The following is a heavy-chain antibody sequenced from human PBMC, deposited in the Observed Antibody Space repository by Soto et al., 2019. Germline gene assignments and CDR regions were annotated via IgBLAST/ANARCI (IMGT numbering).Heavy chain of an antibody. V-gene: IGHV4-30-2*01. CDR2: IYHSGST. Sequence: SETLSLTCAVSGGSISSGGYSWSWIRQPPGKGLEWIGYIYHSGSTYYNPSLKSRVTISIDRSKNQFSLKLSSVTAADTAVYYCATYLHWGQGTLVTVSS. CDR1: GGSISSGGYS. J-gene: IGHJ4*02. D-gene: IGHD3-16*01. CDR3: ATYLH.